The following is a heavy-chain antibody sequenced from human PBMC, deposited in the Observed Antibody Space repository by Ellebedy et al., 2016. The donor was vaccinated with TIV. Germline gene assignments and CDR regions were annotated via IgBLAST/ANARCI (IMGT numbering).Heavy chain of an antibody. CDR2: ISGSSSTI. Sequence: GESLKISXEASGFIFSNYNMNWVRQAPGKGLEWVSYISGSSSTIYYADSVKGRFTISRDNAKNSLYLQMNSLRDEDTAVYYCARADSGCDYWGQGTLVTVSS. CDR1: GFIFSNYN. CDR3: ARADSGCDY. D-gene: IGHD6-19*01. J-gene: IGHJ4*01. V-gene: IGHV3-48*02.